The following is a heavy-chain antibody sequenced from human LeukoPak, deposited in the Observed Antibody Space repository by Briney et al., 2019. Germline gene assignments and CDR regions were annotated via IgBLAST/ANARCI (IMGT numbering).Heavy chain of an antibody. CDR3: AKHLWRDLLWFGEGYYFGY. Sequence: GGSLRLSCTASGFPFSNYAMSWVRQAPGKGLECVSVISGEGGTTYYADSVKGRFTISRDNSKNTLYLQMNSLRVEDTAVYYCAKHLWRDLLWFGEGYYFGYWGQGTLVTVSS. D-gene: IGHD3-10*01. J-gene: IGHJ4*02. CDR2: ISGEGGTT. CDR1: GFPFSNYA. V-gene: IGHV3-23*01.